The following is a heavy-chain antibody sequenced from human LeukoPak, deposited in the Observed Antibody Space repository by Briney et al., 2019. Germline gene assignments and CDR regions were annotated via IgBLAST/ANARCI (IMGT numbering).Heavy chain of an antibody. D-gene: IGHD5-18*01. Sequence: PSETLSLTCTVSGGSISSYYWSWIRQPPRKGLEWIGSIYYSGSTYYSPSLESRFTISVDTSKNQFSLKLTSVTAADTAVYYCARLSGLRGYGDYWGQGTLVTVSS. CDR1: GGSISSYY. CDR3: ARLSGLRGYGDY. J-gene: IGHJ4*02. CDR2: IYYSGST. V-gene: IGHV4-59*05.